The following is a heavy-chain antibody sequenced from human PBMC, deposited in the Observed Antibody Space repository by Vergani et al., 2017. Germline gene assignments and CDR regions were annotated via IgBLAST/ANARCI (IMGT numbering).Heavy chain of an antibody. D-gene: IGHD3-16*01. CDR3: VKDNDYDADGTCDL. V-gene: IGHV3-9*01. Sequence: VEAGGGLVQPGGSLRLSCTASGFTFQAFAFHWVRQVSGRGLEWVSGIDRNYGVKNGNSFEGRFSISRDNAKKAVFLQMNNLRHEDTALYFCVKDNDYDADGTCDLWGRGTLVTVSS. CDR2: IDRNYGVK. J-gene: IGHJ2*01. CDR1: GFTFQAFA.